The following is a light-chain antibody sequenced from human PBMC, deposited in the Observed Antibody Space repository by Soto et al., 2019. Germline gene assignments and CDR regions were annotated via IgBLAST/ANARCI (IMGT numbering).Light chain of an antibody. CDR3: QHAKSFPPT. J-gene: IGKJ3*01. CDR2: AAS. V-gene: IGKV1-12*01. Sequence: DIQMTQSPSSVSASVGDRVTITRRASQGISSSLAWYQQKPRKAPKLLTYAASTLQSGVSSRFSGSGSGTDFTLTISSLQPEDFATYYCQHAKSFPPTFGPGTKVDIK. CDR1: QGISSS.